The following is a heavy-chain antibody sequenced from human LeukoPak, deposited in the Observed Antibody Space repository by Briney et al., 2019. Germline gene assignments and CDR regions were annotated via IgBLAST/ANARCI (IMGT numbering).Heavy chain of an antibody. CDR3: ARDTDSSGYYYSDAFDI. Sequence: ASVKVSCEASGYTFTSYGISWVRHAPGQGLEWMGWISAYNGNTNYAQKLQGRVTMTTDTSTSTAYMELRSLRSDDTAVYYCARDTDSSGYYYSDAFDIWGEATMVTVSS. D-gene: IGHD3-22*01. J-gene: IGHJ3*02. CDR1: GYTFTSYG. V-gene: IGHV1-18*01. CDR2: ISAYNGNT.